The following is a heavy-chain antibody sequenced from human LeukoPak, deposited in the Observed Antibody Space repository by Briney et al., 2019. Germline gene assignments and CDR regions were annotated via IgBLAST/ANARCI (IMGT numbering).Heavy chain of an antibody. CDR1: GFTFSSYS. D-gene: IGHD2-15*01. Sequence: SGGSLRLSCAASGFTFSSYSMNWARHAPRKGREGGSSISSSSRDIYYAHSVKGRVPISRDNAKNSLYLHMNSLRAEDTAVYYCARAAGPYCSGGSCYGYWGQGTLVTVSS. V-gene: IGHV3-21*01. J-gene: IGHJ4*02. CDR3: ARAAGPYCSGGSCYGY. CDR2: ISSSSRDI.